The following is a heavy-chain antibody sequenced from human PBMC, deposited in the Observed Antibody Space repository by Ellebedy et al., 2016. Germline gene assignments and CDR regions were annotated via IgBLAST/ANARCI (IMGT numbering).Heavy chain of an antibody. CDR3: ARWDVVVVAATGPLDAFDI. CDR2: IYYSGST. J-gene: IGHJ3*02. Sequence: SETLSLTCTVSGGSISSGGYYWSWIRQHPGKGLEWIGYIYYSGSTYYNPSLKSRVTISVDTSKNQFSLKLSSVTAADTAVYYCARWDVVVVAATGPLDAFDIWGQGTMVTVSS. D-gene: IGHD2-15*01. V-gene: IGHV4-31*03. CDR1: GGSISSGGYY.